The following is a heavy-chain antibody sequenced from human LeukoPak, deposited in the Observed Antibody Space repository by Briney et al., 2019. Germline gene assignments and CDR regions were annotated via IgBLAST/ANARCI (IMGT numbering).Heavy chain of an antibody. V-gene: IGHV1-69*13. D-gene: IGHD3-22*01. J-gene: IGHJ3*02. CDR2: IIPIFGTA. CDR1: GGTFSSYA. CDR3: ARDWTNSYDSSGYYPRGAFDI. Sequence: VASLKVSCKASGGTFSSYAISWVRQAPGQGLEWMGGIIPIFGTANYAQKFQGRVTITADESTSTAYMELRSLSSEDTAVYYCARDWTNSYDSSGYYPRGAFDIWGQGTMVTVSS.